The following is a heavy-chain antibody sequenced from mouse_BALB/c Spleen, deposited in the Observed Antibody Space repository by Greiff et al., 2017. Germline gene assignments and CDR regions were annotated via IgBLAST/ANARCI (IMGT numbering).Heavy chain of an antibody. CDR2: IFPGTGTT. D-gene: IGHD4-1*01. J-gene: IGHJ3*01. Sequence: QVHVKQSGAELVKPGASVKLSCKTSGYTFTSYWIQWVKQRPGQGLGWIGEIFPGTGTTYYNEKFKGKATLTIDTSSSTAYMQLSSLTSEDSAVYFCARKPGLWGQGTLVTVSA. CDR1: GYTFTSYW. CDR3: ARKPGL. V-gene: IGHV1S132*01.